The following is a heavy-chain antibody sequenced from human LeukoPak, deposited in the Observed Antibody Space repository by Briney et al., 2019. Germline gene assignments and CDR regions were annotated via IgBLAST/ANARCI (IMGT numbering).Heavy chain of an antibody. D-gene: IGHD1-26*01. CDR3: ARDPEGTYSGSFEGDWFGP. J-gene: IGHJ5*02. CDR1: GYSFTSYG. CDR2: ITAYNGNT. V-gene: IGHV1-18*01. Sequence: ASVKVSCKASGYSFTSYGISWVRQAPGQGLEWMGWITAYNGNTHFARNLRDRVTMTTDTSAITVYLELRNLRYHDTAVYYCARDPEGTYSGSFEGDWFGPWGQGTLVTVSS.